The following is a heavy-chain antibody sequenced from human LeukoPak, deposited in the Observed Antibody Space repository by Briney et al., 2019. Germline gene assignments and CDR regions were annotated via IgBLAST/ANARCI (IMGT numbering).Heavy chain of an antibody. CDR2: ISYDGSNK. J-gene: IGHJ6*02. V-gene: IGHV3-30*18. D-gene: IGHD2-2*01. CDR1: GFTFSSYG. CDR3: AKDQSTAFCSSASCYGYYGMDV. Sequence: GRSLRLSCAASGFTFSSYGMHWVRQAPGKGLEWVAIISYDGSNKYYADSVQGRFTISRDNSKNTLYLQVNSLRAEDTAVYYCAKDQSTAFCSSASCYGYYGMDVWGQGTTVTVSS.